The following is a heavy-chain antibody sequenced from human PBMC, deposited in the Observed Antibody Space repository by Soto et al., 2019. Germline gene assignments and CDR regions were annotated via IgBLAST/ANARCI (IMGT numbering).Heavy chain of an antibody. J-gene: IGHJ6*02. CDR3: ARLYSGSYRYYYGMDV. Sequence: QVQLVESGGGVVQPGRSLRLSCAASGFTFSSYAMHWVRQAPGKGLEWVAVISYDGSNKYYADSVKGRFTISRDNSKNTLYLQMNSLRAEDTAVYYCARLYSGSYRYYYGMDVWGQGTTVTVSS. CDR2: ISYDGSNK. D-gene: IGHD1-26*01. CDR1: GFTFSSYA. V-gene: IGHV3-30-3*01.